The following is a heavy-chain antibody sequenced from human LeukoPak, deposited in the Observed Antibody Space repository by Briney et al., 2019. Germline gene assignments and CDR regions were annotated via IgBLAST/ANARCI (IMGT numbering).Heavy chain of an antibody. CDR2: ISPNNGDT. D-gene: IGHD5-18*01. CDR3: AAPGYKYGYVLDH. J-gene: IGHJ4*02. Sequence: ASVKVSCKASGYTFTGYYMHWVRQAPGQGPEWMGWISPNNGDTRYSQKFQGRVTMTTDTSISTAYMELSGLTSDDTAMYYCAAPGYKYGYVLDHWGQGTLVTVSS. CDR1: GYTFTGYY. V-gene: IGHV1-2*02.